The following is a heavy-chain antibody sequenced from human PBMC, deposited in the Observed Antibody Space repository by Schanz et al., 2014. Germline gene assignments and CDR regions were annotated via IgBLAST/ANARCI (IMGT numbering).Heavy chain of an antibody. J-gene: IGHJ1*01. CDR2: ISSSSSYI. D-gene: IGHD2-21*01. Sequence: EVQLLESGGGLVRPGGSLRLSCAASGFTFSTYYMNWVRQAPGKGLEWVSSISSSSSYISYADSVKGRFTISRDNTRNSLYLQMNSLRVDDTAVYYCAREFVNWGQGTLXTVSS. CDR1: GFTFSTYY. CDR3: AREFVN. V-gene: IGHV3-21*04.